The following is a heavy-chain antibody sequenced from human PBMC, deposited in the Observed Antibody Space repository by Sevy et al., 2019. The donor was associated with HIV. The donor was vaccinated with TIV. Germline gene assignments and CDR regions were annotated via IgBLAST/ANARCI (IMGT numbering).Heavy chain of an antibody. V-gene: IGHV1-69*13. CDR3: VRGGGNGWYYFDY. CDR1: GGTFSSYG. J-gene: IGHJ4*02. Sequence: ASVKVSCKASGGTFSSYGISWVRQAPGQGLEWMGGIIPILGTVNYAQKFQGRVTITADESTKTAYMELSSLRSEATAVYYCVRGGGNGWYYFDYWGQETLVTVSS. CDR2: IIPILGTV. D-gene: IGHD6-19*01.